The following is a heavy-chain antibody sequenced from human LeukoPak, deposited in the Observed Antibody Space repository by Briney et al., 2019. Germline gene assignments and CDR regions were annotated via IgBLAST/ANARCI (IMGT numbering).Heavy chain of an antibody. J-gene: IGHJ4*02. Sequence: GGSLRLSCAASGFTFSSYAMSWFRQAPGKGLEWVSAISGSGGSTYYADSVKGRFTISRDNSKNTLYLQMNSLRAEDTAVYYCAKAEELYDSSGYSYHFDYWGQGTLVTVSS. V-gene: IGHV3-23*01. CDR3: AKAEELYDSSGYSYHFDY. CDR1: GFTFSSYA. D-gene: IGHD3-22*01. CDR2: ISGSGGST.